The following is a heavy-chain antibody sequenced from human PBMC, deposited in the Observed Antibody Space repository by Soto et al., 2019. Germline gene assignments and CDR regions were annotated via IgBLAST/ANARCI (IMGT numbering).Heavy chain of an antibody. CDR2: IYPGDSDT. D-gene: IGHD1-7*01. V-gene: IGHV5-51*01. J-gene: IGHJ6*02. CDR1: GYSFRTYW. Sequence: GESLKTSSQGSGYSFRTYWSAWVRQMPGKGLEWMGIIYPGDSDTRYSPSFQGQVTMSADKSISTAYLQWSSLKASDTAIYYCAIHNGTTTGMDVWGQGTTVTVSS. CDR3: AIHNGTTTGMDV.